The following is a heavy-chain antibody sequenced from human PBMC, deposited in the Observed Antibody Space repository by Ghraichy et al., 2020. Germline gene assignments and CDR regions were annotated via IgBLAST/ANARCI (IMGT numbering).Heavy chain of an antibody. Sequence: GESLNISCEASGFNFNIAWMTWVRQAPGKGLECIGRIKSKGGGGTTDYAAPVKGRFSISRDDSKNTVYLQMNILKTEDTAIYYCTKVKFVPPNDAFDIWGQGTMVTVSS. D-gene: IGHD3-16*01. CDR3: TKVKFVPPNDAFDI. J-gene: IGHJ3*02. CDR2: IKSKGGGGTT. CDR1: GFNFNIAW. V-gene: IGHV3-15*05.